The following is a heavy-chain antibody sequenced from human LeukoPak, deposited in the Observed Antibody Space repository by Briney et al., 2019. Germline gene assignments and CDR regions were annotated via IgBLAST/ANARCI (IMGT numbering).Heavy chain of an antibody. V-gene: IGHV4-59*01. CDR2: IYYSGST. J-gene: IGHJ4*02. CDR1: GGSISSYY. CDR3: ARDPNYYGSGILFDY. Sequence: SETLSLTCTVSGGSISSYYWSWIRQPPGKGLEWIGYIYYSGSTNYNPSLKSRVTISVDTSKNQFSLKLSSVTAADTAVYYCARDPNYYGSGILFDYWGQGTLVTVSS. D-gene: IGHD3-10*01.